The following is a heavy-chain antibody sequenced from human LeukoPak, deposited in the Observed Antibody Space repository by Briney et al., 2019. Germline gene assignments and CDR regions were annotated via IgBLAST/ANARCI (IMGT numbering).Heavy chain of an antibody. CDR1: GFTFSSYG. D-gene: IGHD3-22*01. J-gene: IGHJ4*02. Sequence: GGSLRLSCAASGFTFSSYGMHWVRQAPGKGLEWVAFIRYDGSNKYYADSVKGRFTISRDNSKNTLYLQMNSLRAEDTAVYYCDAYDSSGYYEDYWGQGTLVTVSS. CDR3: DAYDSSGYYEDY. CDR2: IRYDGSNK. V-gene: IGHV3-30*02.